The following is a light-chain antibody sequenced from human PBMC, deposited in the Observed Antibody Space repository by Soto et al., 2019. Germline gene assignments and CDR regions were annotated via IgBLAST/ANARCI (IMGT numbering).Light chain of an antibody. J-gene: IGKJ1*01. CDR3: QQHDNWPRT. CDR2: GAS. CDR1: QSVSSN. Sequence: EIVMTQSPATLSVSPGERATLSCRASQSVSSNLAWYQQKPGQAPRLLIYGASTRATGIPARFSGSGSATEFTLTINSLQSEDFAVYYCQQHDNWPRTFGQGTKVDIK. V-gene: IGKV3-15*01.